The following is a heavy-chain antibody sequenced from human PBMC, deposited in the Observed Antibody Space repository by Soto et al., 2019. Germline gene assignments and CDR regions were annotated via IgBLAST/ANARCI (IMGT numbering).Heavy chain of an antibody. CDR2: ISAYNGNT. D-gene: IGHD2-8*01. CDR1: GYTFTIYG. Sequence: VKVSCKASGYTFTIYGISWVRQAPGQGLEWMGWISAYNGNTNYAQKLQGRVTMTTDTSTSTAYMELRSLRSDDTAVYYCARDGIELMVYAMGCFAPWGQGTLVTVSP. J-gene: IGHJ5*02. CDR3: ARDGIELMVYAMGCFAP. V-gene: IGHV1-18*01.